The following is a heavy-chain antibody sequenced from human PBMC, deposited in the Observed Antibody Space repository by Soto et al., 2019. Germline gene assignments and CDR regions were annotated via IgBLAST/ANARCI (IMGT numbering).Heavy chain of an antibody. CDR3: AGTTVTENYYYGMDV. CDR1: GYSFTSYW. J-gene: IGHJ6*02. CDR2: IDPSDSYT. V-gene: IGHV5-10-1*01. D-gene: IGHD4-4*01. Sequence: PGESLKISCKGSGYSFTSYWIGWVRQMPGKGLEWMGRIDPSDSYTNYSPSFQGHVTISADKSISTAYLQWSSLKASDTAMYYCAGTTVTENYYYGMDVWGQGTTVTV.